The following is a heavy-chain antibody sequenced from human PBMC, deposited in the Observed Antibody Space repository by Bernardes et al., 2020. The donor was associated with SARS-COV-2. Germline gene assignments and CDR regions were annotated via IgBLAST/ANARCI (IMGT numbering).Heavy chain of an antibody. D-gene: IGHD2-15*01. Sequence: GGSLRLSCAASGFTVSSNYMSWVRQAPGKGLEWVSGIYSGGSTYYADSVKGRFTISRDNSKNTLYLQMNSLRAEDTAVYYCARDMIYCSGGSCYGYYGMDVWGQGTTVTVSS. CDR2: IYSGGST. J-gene: IGHJ6*02. CDR1: GFTVSSNY. V-gene: IGHV3-66*01. CDR3: ARDMIYCSGGSCYGYYGMDV.